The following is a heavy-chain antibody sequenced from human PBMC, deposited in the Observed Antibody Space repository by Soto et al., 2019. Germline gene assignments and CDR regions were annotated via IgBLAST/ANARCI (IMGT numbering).Heavy chain of an antibody. J-gene: IGHJ4*02. CDR3: AADYTLYYFDY. Sequence: SETLSLTCTVSGGSISSGGYYWSWIRQHPGKGLEWIGYIYYSGSTYYNPSLKSRVTISVDTSKNQFSLKLSSVTAADTAVYYCAADYTLYYFDYCGQGTLVTVSS. CDR1: GGSISSGGYY. D-gene: IGHD4-4*01. V-gene: IGHV4-31*03. CDR2: IYYSGST.